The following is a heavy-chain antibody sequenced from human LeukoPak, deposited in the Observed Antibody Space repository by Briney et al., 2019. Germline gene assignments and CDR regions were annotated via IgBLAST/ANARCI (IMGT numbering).Heavy chain of an antibody. J-gene: IGHJ4*02. CDR1: GYTFTDCF. D-gene: IGHD1-26*01. CDR3: ARGLGGSGSYFLTFDY. Sequence: ASVKVSCKASGYTFTDCFMHWVRQAPGQGLEWMGWISAYNGNTKYAQKVQGRVTMTTDTSTSTAYMELRSLRSDDTAVYYCARGLGGSGSYFLTFDYWGQGTLVTVSS. V-gene: IGHV1-18*04. CDR2: ISAYNGNT.